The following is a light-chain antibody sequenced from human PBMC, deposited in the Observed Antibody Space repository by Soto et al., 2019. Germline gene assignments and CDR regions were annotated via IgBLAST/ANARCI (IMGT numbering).Light chain of an antibody. CDR2: GAS. Sequence: EIVLTQSPGTLSLSPGERATLSSMASQSVSSTSLAWYQQTPGQAPRLLIYGASSRATGIPDRFHGSGSGTDFTLTISRLEPEDFAVYYCQHYGSPPPATFGQGTRLEIK. V-gene: IGKV3-20*01. CDR1: QSVSSTS. CDR3: QHYGSPPPAT. J-gene: IGKJ5*01.